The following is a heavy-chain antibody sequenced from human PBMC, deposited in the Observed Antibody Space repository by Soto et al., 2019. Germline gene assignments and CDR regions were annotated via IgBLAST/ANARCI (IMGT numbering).Heavy chain of an antibody. V-gene: IGHV3-48*03. D-gene: IGHD3-10*01. CDR3: ARDLRPAPPLSHPYVMDV. CDR2: ISSSGSTI. J-gene: IGHJ6*02. CDR1: GFTFSSYE. Sequence: GGSLRLSCAASGFTFSSYEMNWVRQAPGKGLEWVSYISSSGSTIYYADSVKGRFTISRDNAKNSLYLQMNSLRAEDTAVYYCARDLRPAPPLSHPYVMDVWGQGTTVTVTS.